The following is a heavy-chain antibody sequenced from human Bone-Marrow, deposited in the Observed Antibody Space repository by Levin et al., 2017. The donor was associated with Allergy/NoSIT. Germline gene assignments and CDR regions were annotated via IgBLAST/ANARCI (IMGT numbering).Heavy chain of an antibody. CDR2: IWYDGSNK. CDR3: AREFYPAAIDYYYGMDV. Sequence: GGSLRLSCAASGFTFSSYGMHWVRQAPGKGLEWVAVIWYDGSNKYYADSVKGRFTISRDNSKNTLYLQMNSLRAEDTAVYYCAREFYPAAIDYYYGMDVWGQGTTVTVSS. J-gene: IGHJ6*02. CDR1: GFTFSSYG. V-gene: IGHV3-33*01. D-gene: IGHD2-2*02.